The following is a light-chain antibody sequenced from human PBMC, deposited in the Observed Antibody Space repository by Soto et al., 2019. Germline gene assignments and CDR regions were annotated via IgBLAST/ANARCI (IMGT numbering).Light chain of an antibody. Sequence: EMVLTQSPGTLSLSPGERATLSCRASHSVSRTYLAWYQQTPGQAPRLLMYGASDRATGTPGSFSGSGSGTDFTLTISGLEPEDSAVYYCQQFDDSVTFGQGTRLEIK. CDR3: QQFDDSVT. CDR2: GAS. V-gene: IGKV3-20*01. J-gene: IGKJ5*01. CDR1: HSVSRTY.